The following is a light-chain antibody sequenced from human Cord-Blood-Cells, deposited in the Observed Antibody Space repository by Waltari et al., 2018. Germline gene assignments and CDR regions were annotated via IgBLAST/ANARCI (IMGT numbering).Light chain of an antibody. V-gene: IGKV2-30*02. Sequence: DVVMTQSPLSLPVTLGQPASISCRSSQSLVHSDGNTYLNWFQQRPGQSRRRLIYKVSNRDSGVPDRFSGSGSGTDFTLKISRVEAEDVGVYYCMQGTHWPLTFGGGTKVEIK. CDR1: QSLVHSDGNTY. CDR2: KVS. CDR3: MQGTHWPLT. J-gene: IGKJ4*01.